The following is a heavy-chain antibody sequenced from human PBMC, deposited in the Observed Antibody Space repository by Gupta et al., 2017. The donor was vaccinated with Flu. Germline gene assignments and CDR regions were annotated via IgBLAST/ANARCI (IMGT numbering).Heavy chain of an antibody. J-gene: IGHJ6*02. D-gene: IGHD3-3*01. CDR2: VSGTGNT. CDR1: GASVSTDNYY. V-gene: IGHV4-61*02. CDR3: SKGNYDSTLYFYIMDV. Sequence: QVQLQASGPGLVKPSQTLSLTCTVSGASVSTDNYYWTWIRQSAGRGLEYIGRVSGTGNTNYNLPLKSRVTISLDTSKNQFSLSLTSVTAADTAVYYCSKGNYDSTLYFYIMDVWGQGTTVTVSS.